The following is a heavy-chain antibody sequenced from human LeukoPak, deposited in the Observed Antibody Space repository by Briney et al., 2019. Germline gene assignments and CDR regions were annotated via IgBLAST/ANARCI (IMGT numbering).Heavy chain of an antibody. CDR3: ARAWNMVRGVITKYYFDY. J-gene: IGHJ4*02. Sequence: ASVKVSCKASGYTFTSYYMHWVRQAPGQGLEWMGTINPSGGSTSYAQKFQGRVTMTRDTSTSTVYMELSSLRSEDTAVYYCARAWNMVRGVITKYYFDYWGQGTLVTVSS. D-gene: IGHD3-10*01. V-gene: IGHV1-46*01. CDR1: GYTFTSYY. CDR2: INPSGGST.